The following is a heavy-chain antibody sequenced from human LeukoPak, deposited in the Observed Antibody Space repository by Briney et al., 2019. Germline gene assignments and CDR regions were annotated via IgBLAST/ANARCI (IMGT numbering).Heavy chain of an antibody. V-gene: IGHV3-66*04. Sequence: GGALRLSCAASGFTFSSYAMSWVRQAPGKGLEWGSVIYSGGSTYYADSVKGRFTISRDNAKNSLYLQMNSLRPEDTAVYYCARRTPGYCSGGSCYGFQHWGQGTLVTVSS. CDR1: GFTFSSYA. CDR3: ARRTPGYCSGGSCYGFQH. J-gene: IGHJ1*01. D-gene: IGHD2-15*01. CDR2: IYSGGST.